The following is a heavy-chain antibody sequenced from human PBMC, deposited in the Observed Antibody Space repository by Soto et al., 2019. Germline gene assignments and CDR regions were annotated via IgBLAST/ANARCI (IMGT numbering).Heavy chain of an antibody. V-gene: IGHV3-30*04. CDR3: ARDRRNSGNYPLFDS. CDR1: GFTFSTYT. Sequence: GGSLRLSCAASGFTFSTYTMHWVRQVPGKGLQWVAFTSNDGSNKDYADSVKGRFTIFRDNSKNTLYVQMTSLRVEDTAVYYCARDRRNSGNYPLFDSWSQGTLVTVSS. CDR2: TSNDGSNK. J-gene: IGHJ4*02. D-gene: IGHD1-7*01.